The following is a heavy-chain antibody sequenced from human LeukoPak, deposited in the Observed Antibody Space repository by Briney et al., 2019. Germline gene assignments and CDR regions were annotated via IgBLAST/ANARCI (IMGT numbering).Heavy chain of an antibody. CDR3: ARITPWIQYREHGLDV. CDR2: ISSSSTDI. V-gene: IGHV3-21*01. CDR1: GFTFSSYS. D-gene: IGHD5-18*01. J-gene: IGHJ6*02. Sequence: PGGSLRLSCAASGFTFSSYSMNWVRQAPGKGLEWVSSISSSSTDIYYADSVKGRFTISRDNAKNSLNLQMNSLRAEDTAVYYCARITPWIQYREHGLDVWGQGTTVTVSS.